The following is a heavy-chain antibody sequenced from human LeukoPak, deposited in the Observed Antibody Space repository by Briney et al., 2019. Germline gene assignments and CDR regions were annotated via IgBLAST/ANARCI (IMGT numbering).Heavy chain of an antibody. CDR2: INPNSGGT. J-gene: IGHJ4*02. Sequence: APVKPGCKASGYTFTGNHMHWVRQAPGQGLEWMGWINPNSGGTNYAQKFQGRVIMTSDTSISTAYMELSRLGSDDTAVYYCARGGSTDSIHSCGGNCYFLDYWGEGTRVTLSS. CDR1: GYTFTGNH. V-gene: IGHV1-2*02. D-gene: IGHD2-21*02. CDR3: ARGGSTDSIHSCGGNCYFLDY.